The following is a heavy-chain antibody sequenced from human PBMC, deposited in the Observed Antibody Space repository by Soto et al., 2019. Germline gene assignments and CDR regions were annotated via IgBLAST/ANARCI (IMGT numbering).Heavy chain of an antibody. CDR1: GGSISSYY. CDR3: ARNVVVTTLFDY. D-gene: IGHD2-21*02. V-gene: IGHV4-59*08. CDR2: IYYSGST. J-gene: IGHJ4*02. Sequence: SETLSLTCTVSGGSISSYYWSWIRQPPGKGLEWIGYIYYSGSTNYNPSLKSRVTISVDTSKNRFSLKLSSVTAADTAVYYCARNVVVTTLFDYWGQGTLVTVSS.